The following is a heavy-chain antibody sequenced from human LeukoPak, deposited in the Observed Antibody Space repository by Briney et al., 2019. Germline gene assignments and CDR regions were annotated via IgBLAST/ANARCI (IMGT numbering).Heavy chain of an antibody. CDR1: GGSVSSGSYY. CDR2: IYYSGST. V-gene: IGHV4-61*01. J-gene: IGHJ5*02. CDR3: ARETPQYCSGGSCYSMGA. D-gene: IGHD2-15*01. Sequence: SETLSLTCTVSGGSVSSGSYYWSWIRQPPGKGLEWIGYIYYSGSTNYNPSLKGRVTISVDTSKNQFSLKLSSVTAADTAVYYCARETPQYCSGGSCYSMGAWGQGTLVTVSS.